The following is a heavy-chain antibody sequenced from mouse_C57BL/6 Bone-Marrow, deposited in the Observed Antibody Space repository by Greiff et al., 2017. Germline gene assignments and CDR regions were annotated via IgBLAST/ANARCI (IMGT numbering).Heavy chain of an antibody. CDR2: INPGSGGT. CDR3: ARKGNAMDY. Sequence: LVESGAELVRPGTSVKVSCKASGYAFTNYLIEWVKQRPGQGLEWIGVINPGSGGTNYNEKFKGKATLTADKSSSTAYMQLSSLTSEDSAVYFCARKGNAMDYWGQGTSVTVSS. J-gene: IGHJ4*01. V-gene: IGHV1-54*01. CDR1: GYAFTNYL.